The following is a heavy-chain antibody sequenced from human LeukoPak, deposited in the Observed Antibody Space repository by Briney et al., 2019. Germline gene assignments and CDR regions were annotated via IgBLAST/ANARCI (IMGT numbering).Heavy chain of an antibody. Sequence: GGSPRLSCVASGFTFDDYAMHWVRQAPGKGLEWVSGISWNSGSIGYADSVKGRFTISRDNAKNSLYLQMNSLRAEDTALYYCAKDDLGFDYWGQGTLVTVSS. J-gene: IGHJ4*02. CDR1: GFTFDDYA. D-gene: IGHD3-16*01. CDR2: ISWNSGSI. CDR3: AKDDLGFDY. V-gene: IGHV3-9*01.